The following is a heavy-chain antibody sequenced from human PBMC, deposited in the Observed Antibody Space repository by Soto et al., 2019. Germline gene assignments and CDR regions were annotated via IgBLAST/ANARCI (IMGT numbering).Heavy chain of an antibody. J-gene: IGHJ4*02. CDR2: IWYDGSNK. D-gene: IGHD1-26*01. CDR1: GFTFSSYG. V-gene: IGHV3-33*01. Sequence: ESGGGVVQPGRSLRLSCAASGFTFSSYGMHWVRQAPGKGLEWVAVIWYDGSNKYYADSVKGRFTISRDNSKNTLYLQMNSLRAEDTAVYYCAHSGSDFDYWGQGTLVTVSS. CDR3: AHSGSDFDY.